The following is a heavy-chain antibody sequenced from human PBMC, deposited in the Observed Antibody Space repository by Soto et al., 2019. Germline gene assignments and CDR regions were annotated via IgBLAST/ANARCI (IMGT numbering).Heavy chain of an antibody. V-gene: IGHV1-8*01. CDR2: MNPNRGNT. CDR3: VRGYPYSSGP. J-gene: IGHJ5*02. CDR1: GYTFTSHD. D-gene: IGHD3-22*01. Sequence: ASVKVSCKASGYTFTSHDLNWVRQATGQGLEWMGWMNPNRGNTGYAQKFQGRVTMTRSTSISTAYMELSNLRSEDTAVYYCVRGYPYSSGPWGQGTLVTVSS.